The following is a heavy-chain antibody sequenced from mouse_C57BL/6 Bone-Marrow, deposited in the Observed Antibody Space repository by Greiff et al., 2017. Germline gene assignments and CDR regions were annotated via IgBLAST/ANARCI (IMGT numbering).Heavy chain of an antibody. Sequence: QVQLQQSGAELMKPGASVKLSCKATGYTFTGYWIEWVKQRPGHGLEWIGEILPGSGSTNYNEKFKGKVTFTADTSSNTAYMQLNSLTTEDSAIYYCARDYFGPYAMDYWGQGTSVTVSS. D-gene: IGHD2-13*01. V-gene: IGHV1-9*01. CDR2: ILPGSGST. J-gene: IGHJ4*01. CDR3: ARDYFGPYAMDY. CDR1: GYTFTGYW.